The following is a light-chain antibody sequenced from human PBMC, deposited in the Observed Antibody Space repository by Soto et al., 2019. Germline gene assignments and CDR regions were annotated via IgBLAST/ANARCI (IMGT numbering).Light chain of an antibody. Sequence: QSALTQPASVSGSPGQSITISCTGTSIDLGGYNYVSWYQQHPGKAPKLMIDEVSNRPSGVSNRFSGSKSGNMASLTISRLQAEDEADYYCSSYTISTTLVFGTGTKLTVL. CDR2: EVS. CDR3: SSYTISTTLV. CDR1: SIDLGGYNY. V-gene: IGLV2-14*01. J-gene: IGLJ1*01.